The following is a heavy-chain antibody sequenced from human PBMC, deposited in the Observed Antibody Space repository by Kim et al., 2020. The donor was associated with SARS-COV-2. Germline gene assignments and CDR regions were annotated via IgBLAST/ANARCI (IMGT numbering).Heavy chain of an antibody. J-gene: IGHJ4*02. CDR2: IAYDGSNK. D-gene: IGHD4-4*01. V-gene: IGHV3-30*18. CDR3: ANGRLVTLGHPEFDY. CDR1: GFSFSNYG. Sequence: GSLRLSCAASGFSFSNYGMHWVRQAPGKGLEWLAFIAYDGSNKYYADSVKGRFTISRDNSKNTLYLQMNSLRAEDTAVYFCANGRLVTLGHPEFDYWGQGTLVTVSS.